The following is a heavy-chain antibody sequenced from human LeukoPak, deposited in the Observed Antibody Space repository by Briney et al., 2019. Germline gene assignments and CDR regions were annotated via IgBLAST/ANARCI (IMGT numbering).Heavy chain of an antibody. CDR1: GFTFSSYA. CDR3: ARDQTGSYCINY. V-gene: IGHV3-30-3*01. D-gene: IGHD1-26*01. CDR2: ITYDGGNE. Sequence: PGGSLRLSCAASGFTFSSYAMHWVRQAPGKGLEWVAVITYDGGNEYYADSVKGRFTISRDNSKSTLYLQMNSLRAEDTAVYSCARDQTGSYCINYWGQGTLVTVSS. J-gene: IGHJ4*02.